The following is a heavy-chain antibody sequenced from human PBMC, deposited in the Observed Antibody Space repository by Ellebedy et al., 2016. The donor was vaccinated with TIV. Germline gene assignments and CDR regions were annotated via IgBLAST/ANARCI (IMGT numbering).Heavy chain of an antibody. CDR3: VRGGGSGNHFEF. CDR1: DFTFSFYW. Sequence: PGGSLRLSCADSDFTFSFYWMSWVRQAPGKGLEWVANIDPAGSETNYVDSVKGRFTMSRDNANSSLFLQLSSLRPDDTAVYYCVRGGGSGNHFEFWGQGTLVAVSS. V-gene: IGHV3-7*01. D-gene: IGHD6-19*01. J-gene: IGHJ4*02. CDR2: IDPAGSET.